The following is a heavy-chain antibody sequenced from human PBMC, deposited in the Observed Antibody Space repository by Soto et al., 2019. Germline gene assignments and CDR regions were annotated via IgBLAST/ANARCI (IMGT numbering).Heavy chain of an antibody. J-gene: IGHJ4*02. CDR2: ISSSSSTI. Sequence: GGSLRLSCAASGFTFSSYSMNWVRQAPGKGLEWVSYISSSSSTIYYADSVKGRFTISRDNAKNSLYLQMNSLRDEDTAVYYCARDRDYGDYARQFDYWGQGTLATVSS. CDR3: ARDRDYGDYARQFDY. V-gene: IGHV3-48*02. D-gene: IGHD4-17*01. CDR1: GFTFSSYS.